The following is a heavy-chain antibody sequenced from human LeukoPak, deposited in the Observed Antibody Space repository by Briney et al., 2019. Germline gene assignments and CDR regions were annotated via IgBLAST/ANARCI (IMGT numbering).Heavy chain of an antibody. D-gene: IGHD5-24*01. V-gene: IGHV3-7*02. J-gene: IGHJ6*02. CDR3: ARLQRYVSDYYYGMDV. CDR1: GFTFSNYW. CDR2: IKQDGSEK. Sequence: GGSLRLSCTASGFTFSNYWMTWVRQAPGKGLEWVANIKQDGSEKSYVDSVKGRFTISRDNAENSLYLQVNSLRADDTAVYYCARLQRYVSDYYYGMDVWGQGTTVTVSS.